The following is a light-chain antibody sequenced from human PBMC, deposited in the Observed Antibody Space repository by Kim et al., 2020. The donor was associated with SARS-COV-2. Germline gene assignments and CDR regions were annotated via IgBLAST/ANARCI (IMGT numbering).Light chain of an antibody. CDR2: DAS. V-gene: IGKV3-11*01. Sequence: STGERATFSCRASQSVSSYLAWYQQKPCQAPRLLIYDASNRATGIPARFSGSGSGTDFTLTISSLEPEDFAVYYCQQRSNWPPLTFGGGTKVEIK. CDR3: QQRSNWPPLT. J-gene: IGKJ4*01. CDR1: QSVSSY.